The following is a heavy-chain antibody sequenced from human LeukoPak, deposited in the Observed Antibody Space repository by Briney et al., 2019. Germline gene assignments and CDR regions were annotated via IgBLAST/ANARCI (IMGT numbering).Heavy chain of an antibody. CDR1: GGSISSGGYS. D-gene: IGHD5-18*01. CDR3: ANNTAMANDAFDI. Sequence: SETLSLTCAVSGGSISSGGYSWSWIRQPPGKGLEWIGYIYHSGSTYYNPSLKSRVTISVDRSKNQFSLKLSSVTAADTAVYYCANNTAMANDAFDIWGQGTMVTVSS. V-gene: IGHV4-30-2*01. J-gene: IGHJ3*02. CDR2: IYHSGST.